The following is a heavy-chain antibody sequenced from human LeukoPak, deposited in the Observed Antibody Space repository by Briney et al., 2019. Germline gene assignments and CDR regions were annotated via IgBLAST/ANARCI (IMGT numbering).Heavy chain of an antibody. D-gene: IGHD3-22*01. J-gene: IGHJ3*02. CDR2: IRSSGSTI. V-gene: IGHV3-48*03. Sequence: PGGSLRLSCAASGFTFSSYEMNWVRQAPGKGLEWVSYIRSSGSTIYYADSVKGRFTISRDNAKNSLYLQMNSLRAEDTAVYYCARDCHDSSGYYFCAFDIWGQGTMVTVSS. CDR3: ARDCHDSSGYYFCAFDI. CDR1: GFTFSSYE.